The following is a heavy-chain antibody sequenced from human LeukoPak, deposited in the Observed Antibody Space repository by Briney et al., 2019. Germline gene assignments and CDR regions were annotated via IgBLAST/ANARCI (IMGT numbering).Heavy chain of an antibody. Sequence: GRSLRLSCAASGFSFSSYAMTWVRQAPERGLGWVSTLDHNGGRTYYADSVKGRFTISRDNSRNTLYLQVNSLRAEDTAVYYCTVAAGAFDIWGQGTMVTVSS. CDR1: GFSFSSYA. CDR3: TVAAGAFDI. CDR2: LDHNGGRT. J-gene: IGHJ3*02. V-gene: IGHV3-23*01. D-gene: IGHD6-19*01.